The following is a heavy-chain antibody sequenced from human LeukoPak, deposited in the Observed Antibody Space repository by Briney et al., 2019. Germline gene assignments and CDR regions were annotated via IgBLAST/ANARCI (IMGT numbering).Heavy chain of an antibody. D-gene: IGHD3-22*01. CDR3: ARDQYYYDSSGYYALDY. J-gene: IGHJ4*02. V-gene: IGHV4-31*03. CDR1: GGSINNGGYY. Sequence: KASQTLSLTCTVSGGSINNGGYYWSWIRQHPGKGLEWIGYIYYSGSSYYNPSLRSRVTISVDTSKNQFSLKLRSVTAADTAVYYCARDQYYYDSSGYYALDYWGQGTLVTVSS. CDR2: IYYSGSS.